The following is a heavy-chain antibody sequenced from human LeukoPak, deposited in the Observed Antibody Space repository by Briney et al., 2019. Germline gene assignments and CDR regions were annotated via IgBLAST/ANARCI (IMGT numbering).Heavy chain of an antibody. Sequence: PSQTLSLTCTVSGDSITSGGYYWSWVRQHPGKGLEWIGHIYDSVTTYYNQSLKSRVTISADTSKSQFSLKLTSVTAADAAVYYCARGHWGYCSRPSCSSLFDHWGQGTLVTVSS. CDR2: IYDSVTT. J-gene: IGHJ4*02. CDR1: GDSITSGGYY. D-gene: IGHD2-2*01. V-gene: IGHV4-31*03. CDR3: ARGHWGYCSRPSCSSLFDH.